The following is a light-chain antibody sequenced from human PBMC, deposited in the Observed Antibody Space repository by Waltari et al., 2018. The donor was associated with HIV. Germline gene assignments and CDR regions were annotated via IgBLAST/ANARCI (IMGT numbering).Light chain of an antibody. V-gene: IGKV1-5*03. J-gene: IGKJ1*01. CDR3: QQYNSYET. Sequence: DIQMTQSPSTLSASVVDRVTITCRASQSISSWLAWYQQKPGKAPKLLIYKASSLESGVPSRFSGSGSGTEFTLTISSLQPDDFATYYCQQYNSYETFGQGTKVEIK. CDR2: KAS. CDR1: QSISSW.